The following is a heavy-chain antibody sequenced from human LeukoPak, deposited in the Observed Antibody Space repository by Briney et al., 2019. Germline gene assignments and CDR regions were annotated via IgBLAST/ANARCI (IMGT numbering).Heavy chain of an antibody. CDR2: IRRKAYGCTT. CDR3: TRENCSGGSCSNWFDP. CDR1: GFTLGDYA. D-gene: IGHD2-15*01. V-gene: IGHV3-49*04. J-gene: IGHJ5*02. Sequence: HTGGSLRLSCTASGFTLGDYAMSWVRQAPGKGVEWVGFIRRKAYGCTTEYAASVNGRFTISRDDSKSIAYLQMNSLKPEDTAVYYCTRENCSGGSCSNWFDPWGQGTLVTVSS.